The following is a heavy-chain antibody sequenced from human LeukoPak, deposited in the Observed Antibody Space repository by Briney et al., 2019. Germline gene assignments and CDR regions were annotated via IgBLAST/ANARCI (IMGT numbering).Heavy chain of an antibody. V-gene: IGHV1-18*01. D-gene: IGHD3-10*01. CDR1: GYTFTSYD. J-gene: IGHJ3*02. CDR2: ISAYNGNT. Sequence: ASVKVSCKASGYTFTSYDINWVRQATGQGLEWMGWISAYNGNTNYAQKLQGRVTMTTDTSTSTAYMELRSLRSDDTAVYYCARVRSLVLGGSGSYEGIDAFDIWGQGTMVTVSS. CDR3: ARVRSLVLGGSGSYEGIDAFDI.